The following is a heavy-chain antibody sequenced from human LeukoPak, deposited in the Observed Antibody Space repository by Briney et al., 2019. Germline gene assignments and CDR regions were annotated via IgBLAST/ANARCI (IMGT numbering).Heavy chain of an antibody. D-gene: IGHD3-22*01. V-gene: IGHV3-23*01. CDR3: ARVPKKCYYDSSGYYFGSP. CDR2: ISGSGGST. Sequence: GGSLRLSCAASGFTFSSYGMSWVRQAPGKGLEWVSAISGSGGSTYYADSVKGRFTISRDNSKNTLYLQMNSLRAEDTAVYYCARVPKKCYYDSSGYYFGSPWGQGTLVTVSS. J-gene: IGHJ5*02. CDR1: GFTFSSYG.